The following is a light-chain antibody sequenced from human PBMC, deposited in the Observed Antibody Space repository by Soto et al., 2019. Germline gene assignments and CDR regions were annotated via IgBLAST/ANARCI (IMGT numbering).Light chain of an antibody. CDR3: EQSYSTPLST. CDR2: AAS. J-gene: IGKJ1*01. Sequence: DIQMTQSPSSLSASVGDRVTITCRASQSISSYLNWYQQKPGKAPKLLIYAASSLQSGVPSRFSGSGSGTDFTLTLSCLRPQDFVTYYCEQSYSTPLSTSGQGTKVEIK. CDR1: QSISSY. V-gene: IGKV1-39*01.